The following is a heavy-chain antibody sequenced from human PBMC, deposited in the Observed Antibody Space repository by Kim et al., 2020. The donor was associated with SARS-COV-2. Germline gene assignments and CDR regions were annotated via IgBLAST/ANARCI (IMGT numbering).Heavy chain of an antibody. V-gene: IGHV1-46*01. CDR2: GGA. J-gene: IGHJ4*02. D-gene: IGHD5-18*01. Sequence: GGATYAQTFQGRVTMTRDTYTSTVYMELSSLRSEDTAMYYCARETNSPDYWGQGTLVTVSS. CDR3: ARETNSPDY.